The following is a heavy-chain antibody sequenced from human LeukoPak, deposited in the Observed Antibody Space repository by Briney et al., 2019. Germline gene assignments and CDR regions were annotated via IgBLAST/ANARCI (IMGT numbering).Heavy chain of an antibody. CDR1: GFTFSSYW. J-gene: IGHJ6*02. Sequence: GGSLRLSCAASGFTFSSYWMSWVRQAPGKGLEWVANIKQDGSETYYLDSVKGRFTISKDNAKNSLYLQMNSLRAEDTALYHCARNNGMDVWGQGTTVIVSS. CDR3: ARNNGMDV. V-gene: IGHV3-7*03. CDR2: IKQDGSET.